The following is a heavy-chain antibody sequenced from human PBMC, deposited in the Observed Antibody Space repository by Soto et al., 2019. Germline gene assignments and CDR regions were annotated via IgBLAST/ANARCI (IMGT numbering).Heavy chain of an antibody. CDR1: GGTFSSYA. CDR3: ARLLEYSSSSGGRYFDY. Sequence: SVKVSCKASGGTFSSYAISWVRQAPGQGLEWMGGIIPIFGTANYAQKFQGRVTITADESTSTAYMELSSLRSEDTAVYYCARLLEYSSSSGGRYFDYWGQGTLVTVSS. J-gene: IGHJ4*02. D-gene: IGHD6-6*01. CDR2: IIPIFGTA. V-gene: IGHV1-69*13.